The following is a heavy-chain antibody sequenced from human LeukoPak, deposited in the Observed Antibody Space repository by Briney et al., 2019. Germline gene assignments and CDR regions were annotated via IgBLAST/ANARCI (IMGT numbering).Heavy chain of an antibody. J-gene: IGHJ4*02. V-gene: IGHV1-69*02. CDR3: ATYSSSGQQLRLDY. D-gene: IGHD6-13*01. Sequence: SVKASCKASGGTFSSFSISWVRQAPGQGLEWMGRIIPILGIANYAQKFQGRVTITADKSTSTAYMELSSLRSEDTAVYYCATYSSSGQQLRLDYWGQGTLVTVSS. CDR2: IIPILGIA. CDR1: GGTFSSFS.